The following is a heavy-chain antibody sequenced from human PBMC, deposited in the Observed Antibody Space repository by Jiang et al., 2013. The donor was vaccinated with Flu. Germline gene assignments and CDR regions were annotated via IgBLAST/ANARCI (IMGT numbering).Heavy chain of an antibody. J-gene: IGHJ3*02. V-gene: IGHV5-51*01. CDR3: ARPDRSGSSLDAFDI. CDR2: SILVTLIP. D-gene: IGHD3-10*01. Sequence: IGWVRQMPGKGLEWMGSSILVTLIPDTSPSFQGQVTISADKSISTAYLQWSSLKASDTAMYYCARPDRSGSSLDAFDIWGQGTMVTVSS.